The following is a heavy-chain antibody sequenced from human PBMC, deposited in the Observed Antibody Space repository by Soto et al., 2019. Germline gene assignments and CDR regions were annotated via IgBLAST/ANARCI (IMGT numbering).Heavy chain of an antibody. CDR1: GGSISTDNW. V-gene: IGHV4-4*02. CDR3: TRASASSMLRGVVIN. Sequence: ETLSLTCAVSGGSISTDNWWSWVRQPPGKGLEWIGEMYHSGDSNFNPSLKSRVTISVDKSKNQFSMQMASVTAADTALYYCTRASASSMLRGVVINWGRGTQVTVSS. J-gene: IGHJ4*02. D-gene: IGHD3-10*01. CDR2: MYHSGDS.